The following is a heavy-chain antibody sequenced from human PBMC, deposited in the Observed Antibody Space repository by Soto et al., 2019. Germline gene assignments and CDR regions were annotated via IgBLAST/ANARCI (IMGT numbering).Heavy chain of an antibody. CDR2: IYPGHSDT. D-gene: IGHD4-4*01. V-gene: IGHV5-51*01. J-gene: IGHJ6*02. Sequence: GESLKISCKGSGYTFTDYWIGWVRQLPGKGLVWMGIIYPGHSDTRYSPSFQGHVTITVDKSTNTAYLHWNTLRASDTAMYYCAGHISNFRYYSCAMEVWGQGPTLTASS. CDR3: AGHISNFRYYSCAMEV. CDR1: GYTFTDYW.